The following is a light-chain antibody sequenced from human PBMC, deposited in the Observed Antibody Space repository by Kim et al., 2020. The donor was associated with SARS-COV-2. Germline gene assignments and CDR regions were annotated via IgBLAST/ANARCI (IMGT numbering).Light chain of an antibody. CDR2: GAY. J-gene: IGKJ4*01. CDR3: HQANTMPFT. CDR1: ECVSRL. V-gene: IGKV1-12*02. Sequence: ASVGDSVTIAGRASECVSRLLSWCQQQPGKAPKLLIYGAYSLQSGVTSRFSGSGSGTAFTLTIISMQPEDFATYYCHQANTMPFTFCGGTKVDIK.